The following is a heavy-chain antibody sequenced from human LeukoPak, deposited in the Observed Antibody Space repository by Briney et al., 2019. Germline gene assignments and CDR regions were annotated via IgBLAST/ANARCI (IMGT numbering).Heavy chain of an antibody. Sequence: ASVKVSCKVSGYSLTELSMHWVRQAPGKGLEWVGGFSPGDGETIYAQRFQGRVTMTEATSTDTAYMELRSLTYEDTAVYYCATRLGEFSSRDAFNIWGQGIMVTVSS. CDR3: ATRLGEFSSRDAFNI. V-gene: IGHV1-24*01. CDR1: GYSLTELS. J-gene: IGHJ3*02. CDR2: FSPGDGET. D-gene: IGHD3-16*02.